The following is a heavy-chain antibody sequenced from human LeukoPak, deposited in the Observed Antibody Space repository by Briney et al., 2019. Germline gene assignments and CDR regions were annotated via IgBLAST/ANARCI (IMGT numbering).Heavy chain of an antibody. D-gene: IGHD2-15*01. CDR1: GYTFTCYY. Sequence: ASEKDTGKASGYTFTCYYMHWVGQARGQGVEGMGWINPNSGGTNYAQKFQGSVTMTRDTSISTAYMELSRLRSDDTAVYYCAREDIVVVVARMDVWGQGTTVTVSS. CDR3: AREDIVVVVARMDV. V-gene: IGHV1-2*02. CDR2: INPNSGGT. J-gene: IGHJ6*02.